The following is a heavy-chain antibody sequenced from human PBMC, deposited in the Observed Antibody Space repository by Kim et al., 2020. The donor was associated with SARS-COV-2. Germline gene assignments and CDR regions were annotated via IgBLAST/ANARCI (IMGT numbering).Heavy chain of an antibody. CDR3: ATNEPY. Sequence: GGSLRLSCAASGFTFSDYNMNWVRHPPGKGLEWVSYISSSGTTIYYADSVKGRFTISRDNAKKSLYLQMDSLRAEDTAVYYCATNEPYWGQGTLVTVSS. CDR1: GFTFSDYN. D-gene: IGHD1-1*01. CDR2: ISSSGTTI. V-gene: IGHV3-48*03. J-gene: IGHJ4*02.